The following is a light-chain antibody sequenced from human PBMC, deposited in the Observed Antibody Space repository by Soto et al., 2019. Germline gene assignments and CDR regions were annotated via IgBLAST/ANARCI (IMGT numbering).Light chain of an antibody. J-gene: IGLJ2*01. CDR1: TSDIGGYNY. CDR3: SSYTSGSTLVV. Sequence: QSALTQPASVSGSPGQSITISCTGTTSDIGGYNYVSWYQQHPGKAPKVMIYEVTNRPSGVSNRFSGSKSGNTASLTISGLQAEDEADYYCSSYTSGSTLVVFGGGTKVPS. V-gene: IGLV2-14*01. CDR2: EVT.